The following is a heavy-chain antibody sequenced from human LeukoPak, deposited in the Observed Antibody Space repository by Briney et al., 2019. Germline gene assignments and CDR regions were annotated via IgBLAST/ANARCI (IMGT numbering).Heavy chain of an antibody. J-gene: IGHJ4*02. V-gene: IGHV3-15*01. CDR3: TTDFAVGATFSVGGYFDY. CDR2: IKSKTDGGTT. Sequence: GGSLRLSCAASGFTFSNAWMSWVRQAPGKGLEWVGRIKSKTDGGTTDYAAPVKGRFTISRDDSKNTLYLQMNSLKTEDTAVYYCTTDFAVGATFSVGGYFDYWGQGTLVTVSS. CDR1: GFTFSNAW. D-gene: IGHD1-26*01.